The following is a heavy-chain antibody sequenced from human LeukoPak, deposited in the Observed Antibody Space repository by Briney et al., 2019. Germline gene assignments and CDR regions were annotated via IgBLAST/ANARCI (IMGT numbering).Heavy chain of an antibody. CDR2: ISDSGRAT. V-gene: IGHV3-23*01. CDR3: ARHDSFIPY. Sequence: GGSLRLSCASSGFIFSDYAMSWVRQAPGKGLEWVSGISDSGRATYYADSAKGRYTISRDNSKNTVSLQMNSLTAEDTAVYFCARHDSFIPYWGQGTPVTVSP. D-gene: IGHD5-18*01. CDR1: GFIFSDYA. J-gene: IGHJ4*02.